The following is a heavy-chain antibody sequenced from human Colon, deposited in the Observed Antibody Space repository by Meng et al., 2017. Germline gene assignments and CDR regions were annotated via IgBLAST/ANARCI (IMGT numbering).Heavy chain of an antibody. J-gene: IGHJ4*02. V-gene: IGHV4-4*03. Sequence: PLHSAAPGLVPPLGPRSLAWVVPGDSIANSKWWCWLRQAPGKGPEWIGEISNSYKTVYSPSLKSRVRISLDKSNNQFSLTLTSVTAADTAVYYCARERVRELGLFDSWGQGILVTVSS. CDR2: ISNSYKT. D-gene: IGHD1-7*01. CDR3: ARERVRELGLFDS. CDR1: GDSIANSKW.